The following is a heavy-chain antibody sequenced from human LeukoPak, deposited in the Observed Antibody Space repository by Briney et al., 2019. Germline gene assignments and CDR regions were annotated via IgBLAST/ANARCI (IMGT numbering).Heavy chain of an antibody. V-gene: IGHV3-30*02. J-gene: IGHJ4*02. D-gene: IGHD1-14*01. Sequence: GGSLRLSCAASGFLFSGSSMHWVRQAPGKGLEWVSFIRFDATNKYYAHSVKGRFTISRDNPNNTLYLQLNNVRPEDTATYFCAKEQYPGYFDFWGQGTLVTVSA. CDR3: AKEQYPGYFDF. CDR1: GFLFSGSS. CDR2: IRFDATNK.